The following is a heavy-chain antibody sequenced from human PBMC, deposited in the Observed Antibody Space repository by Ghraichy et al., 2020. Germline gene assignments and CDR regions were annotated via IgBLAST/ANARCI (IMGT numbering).Heavy chain of an antibody. Sequence: ASVKVSCKTSGYNFASYDINWVRLAPGQGLEWMGWTNPNSGDTGYAQNFQGRVTMTRNTSISTAYMELSNLRSEDTAVYYCARNRAGNRYFDSWGQGTLVTVSS. CDR2: TNPNSGDT. CDR1: GYNFASYD. D-gene: IGHD1-14*01. J-gene: IGHJ4*02. CDR3: ARNRAGNRYFDS. V-gene: IGHV1-8*01.